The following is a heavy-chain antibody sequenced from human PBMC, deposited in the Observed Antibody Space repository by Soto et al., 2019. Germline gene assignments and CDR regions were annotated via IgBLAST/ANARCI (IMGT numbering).Heavy chain of an antibody. D-gene: IGHD4-17*01. CDR1: GYMFTSYY. CDR2: INPFDGSR. V-gene: IGHV1-46*03. J-gene: IGHJ4*02. CDR3: SRVDPGETSPFAH. Sequence: GTSVKVCCKASGYMFTSYYMHWLRQDPGQGLEWMGWINPFDGSRMFAQSFQGRVTMTRDTSTSTVYMEVSSLRSEDTAVYYCSRVDPGETSPFAHWGQGTLDTVSS.